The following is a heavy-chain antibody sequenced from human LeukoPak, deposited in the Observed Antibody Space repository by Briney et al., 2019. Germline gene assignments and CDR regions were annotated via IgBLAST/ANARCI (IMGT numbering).Heavy chain of an antibody. CDR1: DGSISSSY. CDR2: SHYSGSS. Sequence: SETLSLTCTVSDGSISSSYWSWIRQPPGKGLEWIGYSHYSGSSGYNPSLRSRVTISVDTSKNQFSLKVSSVTAADTAVYHCARHGKSGYTSGADHFDYWGQGTLVTVSS. V-gene: IGHV4-59*08. D-gene: IGHD5-18*01. CDR3: ARHGKSGYTSGADHFDY. J-gene: IGHJ4*02.